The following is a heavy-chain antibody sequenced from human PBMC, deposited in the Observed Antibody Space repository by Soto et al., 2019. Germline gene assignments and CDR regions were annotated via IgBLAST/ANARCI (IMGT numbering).Heavy chain of an antibody. D-gene: IGHD3-22*01. J-gene: IGHJ4*02. V-gene: IGHV4-39*01. CDR3: ARFDYYDSSGYLDFGPK. CDR1: SDSVSSSSYT. CDR2: IYSSGST. Sequence: SETLSLTCTVSSDSVSSSSYTWGWIRQPPGKGPEWIGSIYSSGSTYYNPSLNSRVTVSVDTSKNQFSLKVTSVTAADTAVYYCARFDYYDSSGYLDFGPKWGQGTLVTVS.